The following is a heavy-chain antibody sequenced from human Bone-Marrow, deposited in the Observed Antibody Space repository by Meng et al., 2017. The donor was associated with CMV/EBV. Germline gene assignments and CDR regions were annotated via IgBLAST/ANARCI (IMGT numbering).Heavy chain of an antibody. Sequence: SETLSLTCTVSGYSISSGYYWGWIRQPPGKGLEWIGSIYHSGSTYYNPSLKSRVTISVDTSKNQFSLKLSSVTAADTAVYYCARADTAMVIGYWGQGTLVTFSS. J-gene: IGHJ4*02. CDR2: IYHSGST. V-gene: IGHV4-38-2*02. D-gene: IGHD5-18*01. CDR3: ARADTAMVIGY. CDR1: GYSISSGYY.